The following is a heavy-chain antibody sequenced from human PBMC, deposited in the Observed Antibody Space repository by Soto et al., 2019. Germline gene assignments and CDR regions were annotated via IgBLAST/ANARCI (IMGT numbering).Heavy chain of an antibody. CDR2: ISYDGSNK. J-gene: IGHJ6*02. V-gene: IGHV3-30*18. D-gene: IGHD6-13*01. CDR1: GFTFSSYG. Sequence: GGSLRLSCAASGFTFSSYGMHWVRQAPGKGLEWVAVISYDGSNKYYADSVKGRFTISRDNSKNTLYLQMNSLRAEDTAVYYCAKGSSSWNYYYYYGMDVWGQGTTVTVSS. CDR3: AKGSSSWNYYYYYGMDV.